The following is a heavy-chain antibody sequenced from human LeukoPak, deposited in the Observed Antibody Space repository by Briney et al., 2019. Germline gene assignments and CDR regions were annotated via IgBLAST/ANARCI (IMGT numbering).Heavy chain of an antibody. Sequence: GGSLRLSCAASGFTFDDYGMSWVRQVPGKGLEWVCGLNWRGGYTGYADAVKGRFTISRDNAKNSLYLQMNSLRAEDTALYYCARDTSPLVFQDAFDVWGLGTMVTVSS. CDR2: LNWRGGYT. V-gene: IGHV3-20*04. CDR1: GFTFDDYG. CDR3: ARDTSPLVFQDAFDV. D-gene: IGHD3-10*01. J-gene: IGHJ3*01.